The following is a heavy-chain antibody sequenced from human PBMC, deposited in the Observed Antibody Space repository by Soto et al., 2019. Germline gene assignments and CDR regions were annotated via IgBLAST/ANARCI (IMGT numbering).Heavy chain of an antibody. Sequence: SGPTLVNPTQTLTLTCTFSGFSLNTNGVNVGWIRQPPGKALEWLALIYWDDDKRYSPSLKSRLTITKDTSKNQVVLTMTNMDPVDTATYFCAHRRDIAWIHTRGQATLVSVSS. D-gene: IGHD5-12*01. CDR1: GFSLNTNGVN. CDR2: IYWDDDK. CDR3: AHRRDIAWIHT. V-gene: IGHV2-5*02. J-gene: IGHJ5*02.